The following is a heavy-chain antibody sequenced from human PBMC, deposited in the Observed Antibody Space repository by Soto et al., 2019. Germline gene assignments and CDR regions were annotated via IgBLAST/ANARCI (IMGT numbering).Heavy chain of an antibody. V-gene: IGHV3-7*01. CDR3: ARDRIHLDY. CDR1: GFTFSTYW. Sequence: VQLVESGGGLVQPGGSLKLTCSASGFTFSTYWLTWVRQAPGKGLEWVANIKHDGSEKFYVASVKGRFTISRDNAKNSLYLQMHSLRAEDTAVYYCARDRIHLDYWGQGTLVTVSS. CDR2: IKHDGSEK. J-gene: IGHJ4*02. D-gene: IGHD5-18*01.